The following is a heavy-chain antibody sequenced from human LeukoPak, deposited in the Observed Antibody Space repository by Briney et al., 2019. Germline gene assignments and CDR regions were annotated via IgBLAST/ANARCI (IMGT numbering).Heavy chain of an antibody. Sequence: GGSLRLSCAASGFTFSSYSMNWVRQAPGKGLEWVSSISSSSSYIYYADSVKGRFTVSRDNSKNTLYVQMKSLRAEDTAIYYCAKDFVVVPGNVNYFNSWGQGTLVTVSS. CDR1: GFTFSSYS. V-gene: IGHV3-21*04. CDR3: AKDFVVVPGNVNYFNS. CDR2: ISSSSSYI. J-gene: IGHJ4*02. D-gene: IGHD2-21*02.